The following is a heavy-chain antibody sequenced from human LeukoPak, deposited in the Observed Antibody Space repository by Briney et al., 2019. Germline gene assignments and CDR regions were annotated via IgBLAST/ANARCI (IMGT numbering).Heavy chain of an antibody. CDR3: ASPGVSDF. CDR1: GFTFSSYE. J-gene: IGHJ4*02. CDR2: ISFDGSIK. Sequence: GGSLRLSCAASGFTFSSYEMNWVRQAPGKGLEWLAVISFDGSIKAYADSVKGRFTSSRDNFKNTLYLEMSSLRTEDTAVYYCASPGVSDFWGQGTLVTVSS. V-gene: IGHV3-30*04. D-gene: IGHD5/OR15-5a*01.